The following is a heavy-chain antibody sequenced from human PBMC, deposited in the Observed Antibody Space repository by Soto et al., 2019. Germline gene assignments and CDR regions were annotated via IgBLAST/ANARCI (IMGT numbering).Heavy chain of an antibody. CDR1: GGTFSSYT. CDR2: IIPILGIA. CDR3: ARAYDYGDLALDY. Sequence: SVKVSCKASGGTFSSYTISWVRQAPGQGLEWMGRIIPILGIANYAQKFQGRVTITADKSTSTAYMELSSLRSEDTAVYYCARAYDYGDLALDYWGQGTLVTVSS. J-gene: IGHJ4*02. D-gene: IGHD4-17*01. V-gene: IGHV1-69*02.